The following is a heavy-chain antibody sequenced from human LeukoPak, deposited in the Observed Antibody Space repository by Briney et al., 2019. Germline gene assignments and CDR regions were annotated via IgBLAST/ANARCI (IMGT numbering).Heavy chain of an antibody. V-gene: IGHV3-53*01. Sequence: GGSLRLSCAASGFTFSSNYMSWVRQAPGKGLEWVSLIYTGGSSYYADSVKDRFTISRDTSINTLYLQMNSLRVEDAAVYYCARVTLGFDSRTYYPTTFDYWGQGTQVTVSS. J-gene: IGHJ4*02. CDR3: ARVTLGFDSRTYYPTTFDY. CDR2: IYTGGSS. CDR1: GFTFSSNY. D-gene: IGHD3-22*01.